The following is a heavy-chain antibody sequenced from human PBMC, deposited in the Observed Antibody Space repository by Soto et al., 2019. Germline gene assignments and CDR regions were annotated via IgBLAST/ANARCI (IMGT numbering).Heavy chain of an antibody. CDR2: ISASGGSS. CDR1: GFTFSSYA. Sequence: GGSLRLSCAASGFTFSSYAMSWVRQAPGKGLEWISGISASGGSSYYADSVKGRFTISRDNDKSTLFLQMNSLRAEDTAVYSCAKRLVYQYYYGLDVWGQGTTVTVSS. D-gene: IGHD2-2*01. J-gene: IGHJ6*02. V-gene: IGHV3-23*01. CDR3: AKRLVYQYYYGLDV.